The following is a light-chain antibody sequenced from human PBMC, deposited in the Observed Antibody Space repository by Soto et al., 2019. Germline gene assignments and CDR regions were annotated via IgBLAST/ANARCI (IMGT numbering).Light chain of an antibody. V-gene: IGKV1-27*01. J-gene: IGKJ4*01. Sequence: DIQMTQSPPSLSASVGDSVTITCRASQGIGTSLAWYQQKPGKVPKLLIYTASTLQSGVPSRFSGSGSGTDFTLTISSLQPEDVATYYCQKYSSAPLTFGGGSKGEIK. CDR1: QGIGTS. CDR3: QKYSSAPLT. CDR2: TAS.